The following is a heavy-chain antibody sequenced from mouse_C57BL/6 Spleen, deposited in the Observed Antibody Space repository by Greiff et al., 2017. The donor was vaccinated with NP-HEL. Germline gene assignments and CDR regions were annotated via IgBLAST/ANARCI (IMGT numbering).Heavy chain of an antibody. CDR3: ARKEPVFDY. CDR1: GYTFTSYW. V-gene: IGHV1-53*01. Sequence: QVQLQQPGTELVKPGASVKLSCKASGYTFTSYWMHWVKQRPGQGLEWIGNIFPSNGGTYYNEKFKSKATLTVDKSSSTAYMQLSSLTSEDSAVYYSARKEPVFDYWGQGTTLTVSS. CDR2: IFPSNGGT. J-gene: IGHJ2*01.